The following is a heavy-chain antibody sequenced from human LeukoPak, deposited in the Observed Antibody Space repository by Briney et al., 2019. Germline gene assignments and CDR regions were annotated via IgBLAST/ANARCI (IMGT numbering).Heavy chain of an antibody. Sequence: GGSLRLSCAASEFTFSRYAMSWVRQAPGRGLEWVSTISGTGGNTYYADSVKGRFTISRDNSKNTMYLQMNSLKTEDTAVYFCATEYYGAYNYWGQGTLVTVSS. CDR2: ISGTGGNT. V-gene: IGHV3-23*01. CDR1: EFTFSRYA. CDR3: ATEYYGAYNY. J-gene: IGHJ4*02. D-gene: IGHD4-17*01.